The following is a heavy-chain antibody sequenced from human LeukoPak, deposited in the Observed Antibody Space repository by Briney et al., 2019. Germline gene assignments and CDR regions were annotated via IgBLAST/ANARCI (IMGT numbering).Heavy chain of an antibody. V-gene: IGHV3-30*02. D-gene: IGHD3-22*01. CDR1: GFTFSSYG. Sequence: TGGSLRLSCAASGFTFSSYGMHWVRQAPGKGLERVTFISSDGSNKLYADSVKGRFTISRDNSKNTVYLQMNSLRADDTALYYCARGLYNYDRSGYPYWGQGTLVTVSS. CDR2: ISSDGSNK. CDR3: ARGLYNYDRSGYPY. J-gene: IGHJ4*02.